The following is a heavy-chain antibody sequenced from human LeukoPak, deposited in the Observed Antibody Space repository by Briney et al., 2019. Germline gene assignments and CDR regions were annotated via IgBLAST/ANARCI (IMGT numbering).Heavy chain of an antibody. V-gene: IGHV4-34*01. J-gene: IGHJ6*03. CDR1: GGSFSGYY. CDR3: ARGVPSPRYFDWLYTPYYMDV. CDR2: INHSGST. D-gene: IGHD3-9*01. Sequence: PSETLSLTCAVYGGSFSGYYWSWIRQPPGKGLEWIGEINHSGSTNYNPSLKSRVTISVDTSKNQFSLKLSSVTAADTAVYYCARGVPSPRYFDWLYTPYYMDVWGKGTTVTVSS.